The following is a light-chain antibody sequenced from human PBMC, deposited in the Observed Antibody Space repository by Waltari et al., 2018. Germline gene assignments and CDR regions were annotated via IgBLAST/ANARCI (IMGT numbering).Light chain of an antibody. CDR3: AAWDDSLNGVV. J-gene: IGLJ2*01. Sequence: QSVLTQTPSASGTPGKRVTISCSGSSSKRGSNTVNWYKQLPGTAPKLLIYSNNQRPSAVPDRFSVSTSGTSASLAISGLQSDDAADYYCAAWDDSLNGVVFGGGTKLTVL. V-gene: IGLV1-44*01. CDR1: SSKRGSNT. CDR2: SNN.